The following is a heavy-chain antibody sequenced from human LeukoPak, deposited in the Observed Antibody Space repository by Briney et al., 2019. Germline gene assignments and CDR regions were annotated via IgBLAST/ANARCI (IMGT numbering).Heavy chain of an antibody. CDR1: GASVTDYY. CDR3: TRGHWGLQS. J-gene: IGHJ5*02. D-gene: IGHD7-27*01. CDR2: IHHSGNS. Sequence: SETLSLTCTVSGASVTDYYWSWIRQSPGKGLEWISYIHHSGNSDYNPSLRSRVTTSLDTPKNQFSLNLISVTAADTAVYYCTRGHWGLQSWSQGTLVTVSS. V-gene: IGHV4-59*02.